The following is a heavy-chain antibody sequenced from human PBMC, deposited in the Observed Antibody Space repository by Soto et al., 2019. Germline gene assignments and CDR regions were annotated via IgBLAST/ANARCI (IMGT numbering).Heavy chain of an antibody. V-gene: IGHV1-18*01. CDR2: ISPHKGDT. Sequence: QVQLVQSGAEVKKPGASVTVSCKTSGYTFSSIGISWVRQAPGQGLEWMGWISPHKGDTYYAQRLQGRVTMTTDTSTSTAYMELRSLRADDTAAYFCARDLDGSGNYYTNYWGQGTLVTVSS. CDR1: GYTFSSIG. CDR3: ARDLDGSGNYYTNY. J-gene: IGHJ4*02. D-gene: IGHD3-10*01.